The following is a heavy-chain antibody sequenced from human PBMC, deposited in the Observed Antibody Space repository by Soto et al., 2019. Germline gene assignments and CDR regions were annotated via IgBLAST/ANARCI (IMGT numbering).Heavy chain of an antibody. J-gene: IGHJ4*02. CDR1: GGSISSGYYS. CDR3: ARHTAVVGDFFEP. V-gene: IGHV4-30-2*01. Sequence: SETLSLTCAVSGGSISSGYYSWSWIRQPPGRGLEWIGYIYHSGSTFYSPSLRSRVTISIDRSENQVSLKLNSVTTADTAVYYCARHTAVVGDFFEPWGQGPLVTVSS. D-gene: IGHD5-18*01. CDR2: IYHSGST.